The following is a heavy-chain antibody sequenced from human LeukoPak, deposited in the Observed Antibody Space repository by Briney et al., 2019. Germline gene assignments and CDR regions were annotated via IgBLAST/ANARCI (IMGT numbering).Heavy chain of an antibody. CDR3: ARRSAAKDAFDI. J-gene: IGHJ3*02. Sequence: ETLSLTCTVSGGSISSYYWSWIRQPPGKGLEWVSSISTSSSYIYYADSVKGRFTISRDNAKNTLYLQMNSLRAEDTAVYYCARRSAAKDAFDIWGQGTKVTVSS. V-gene: IGHV3-21*01. D-gene: IGHD6-25*01. CDR1: GGSISSYY. CDR2: ISTSSSYI.